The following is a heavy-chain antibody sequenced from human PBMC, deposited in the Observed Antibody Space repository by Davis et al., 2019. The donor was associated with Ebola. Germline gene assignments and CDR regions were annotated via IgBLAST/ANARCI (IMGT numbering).Heavy chain of an antibody. V-gene: IGHV4-34*01. J-gene: IGHJ6*02. D-gene: IGHD1-20*01. CDR1: GGSFSGYY. Sequence: SETLSLTCAVYGGSFSGYYWSWIRQPPGKGLEWIGEINHSGSTNYNPSLKSRVTISVDTSKNQFSLKLSSVTAADTAVYYCAREGFRYNWKIGRMDVWGQGTTVTVSS. CDR2: INHSGST. CDR3: AREGFRYNWKIGRMDV.